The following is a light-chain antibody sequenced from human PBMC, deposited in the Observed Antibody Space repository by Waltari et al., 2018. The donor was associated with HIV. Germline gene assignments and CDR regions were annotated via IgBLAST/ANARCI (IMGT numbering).Light chain of an antibody. CDR2: DAS. V-gene: IGKV3-11*01. Sequence: EIVLTQSPATLSLSPGERATLSCRASQSVSRYLAWYQQKPGQAPRLLIYDASKRATGIPARFSGSGSGTDFTLTISSLEPEDFAVYYCQQYGSAAITFGQGTRLEIK. J-gene: IGKJ5*01. CDR3: QQYGSAAIT. CDR1: QSVSRY.